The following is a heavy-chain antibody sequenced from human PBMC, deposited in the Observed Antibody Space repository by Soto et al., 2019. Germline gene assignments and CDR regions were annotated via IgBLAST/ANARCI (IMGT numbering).Heavy chain of an antibody. CDR2: ISYDGSNK. CDR3: ANPIGGSGPLDY. D-gene: IGHD3-10*01. Sequence: LIHSCAVAMVTFSSYGMYWVRPAPGKGLEWVAVISYDGSNKYYADSVKGRFTISRDNSKNTLYLQMNSLRAEDTAGYYCANPIGGSGPLDYWGQGSRFNV. V-gene: IGHV3-30*18. J-gene: IGHJ4*02. CDR1: MVTFSSYG.